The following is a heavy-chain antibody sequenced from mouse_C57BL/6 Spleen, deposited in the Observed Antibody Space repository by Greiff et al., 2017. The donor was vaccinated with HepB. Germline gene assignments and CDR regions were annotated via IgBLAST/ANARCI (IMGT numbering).Heavy chain of an antibody. J-gene: IGHJ2*01. CDR2: IYPGDGDT. Sequence: QVQLQQSGPELVKPGASVKISCKASGYAFSSSWMNWVKQRPGKGLEWIGRIYPGDGDTNYNGKFKGKATLTADKSSSTAYMQLSSLTSEDSAVYFCARSEYYGGSYYFDYWGQGTTLTVSS. D-gene: IGHD1-1*02. CDR1: GYAFSSSW. CDR3: ARSEYYGGSYYFDY. V-gene: IGHV1-82*01.